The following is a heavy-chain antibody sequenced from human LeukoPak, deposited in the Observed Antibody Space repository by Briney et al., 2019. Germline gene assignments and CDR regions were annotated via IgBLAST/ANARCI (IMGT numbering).Heavy chain of an antibody. CDR3: AREWFHNAFDI. CDR1: GGSISSGGYY. J-gene: IGHJ3*02. D-gene: IGHD3-3*01. CDR2: IYHSGST. V-gene: IGHV4-30-2*01. Sequence: SQTLSLTCTVSGGSISSGGYYWSWIRQPPGKGLEWIGYIYHSGSTYYNPSLKSRVTMSVDTSKNQFSLKLSSVTAADTAVYYCAREWFHNAFDIWGQGTMVTVSS.